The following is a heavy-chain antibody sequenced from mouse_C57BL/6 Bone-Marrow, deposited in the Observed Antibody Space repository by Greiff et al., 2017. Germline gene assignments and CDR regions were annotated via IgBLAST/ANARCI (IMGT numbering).Heavy chain of an antibody. CDR2: IWGDGST. D-gene: IGHD1-1*01. Sequence: QVQLKESGPGLVAPSQSLSITCTVPGFSLTSSGVSWVRQPPGKGLEWLGVIWGDGSTHYHSALISRLSISKDNSKSQVFLKLNRLQTDDTATYYGAKPGLLLRNGAYWGQGTLVTVSA. J-gene: IGHJ3*01. CDR1: GFSLTSSG. CDR3: AKPGLLLRNGAY. V-gene: IGHV2-3*01.